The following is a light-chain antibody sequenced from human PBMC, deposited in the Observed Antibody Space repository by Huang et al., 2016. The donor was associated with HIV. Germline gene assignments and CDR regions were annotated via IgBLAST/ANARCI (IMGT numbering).Light chain of an antibody. V-gene: IGKV3-20*01. CDR3: QQYGSSFT. J-gene: IGKJ3*01. Sequence: EIVLTQSPGTLSLSPGERATLSCRASQSVSSSYLAWYQQKPGQAPRLLLYGASSRATGIPDSFSGSGSGTDFTLTISRLEPEDFAVYYCQQYGSSFTFGPGAKVDIK. CDR1: QSVSSSY. CDR2: GAS.